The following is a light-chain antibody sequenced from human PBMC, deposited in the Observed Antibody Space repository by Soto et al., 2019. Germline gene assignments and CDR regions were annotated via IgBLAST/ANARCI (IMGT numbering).Light chain of an antibody. CDR1: QSISRY. J-gene: IGKJ1*01. V-gene: IGKV1-39*01. CDR3: QQTYSIPAT. Sequence: IKLTQSPSSLSSSVRDRVTITFRASQSISRYLNWYQQKPGKAPKLLIYAASGLQSGVPSRFSASGSGTDFTLTISGLQPEDFAIYYCQQTYSIPATFGQGTKVDIK. CDR2: AAS.